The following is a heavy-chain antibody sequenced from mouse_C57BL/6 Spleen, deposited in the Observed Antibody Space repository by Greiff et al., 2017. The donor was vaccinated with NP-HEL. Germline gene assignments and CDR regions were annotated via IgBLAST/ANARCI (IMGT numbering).Heavy chain of an antibody. CDR3: AYYSNYGGFAY. J-gene: IGHJ3*01. D-gene: IGHD2-5*01. CDR1: GYSITSGYY. CDR2: ISYDGSN. V-gene: IGHV3-6*01. Sequence: EVQLQESGPGLVKPSQSLSLTCSVTGYSITSGYYWNWIRQFPGNKLEWMGYISYDGSNNYNPSLKNRISITRDTSKNQFFLKLNSVTTEDTATYYCAYYSNYGGFAYWGQGTLVTVSA.